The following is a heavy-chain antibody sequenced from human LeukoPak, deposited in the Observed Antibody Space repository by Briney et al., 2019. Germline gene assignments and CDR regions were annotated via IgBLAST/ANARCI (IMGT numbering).Heavy chain of an antibody. V-gene: IGHV4-39*01. J-gene: IGHJ5*02. CDR3: ARRDYAAWFDP. D-gene: IGHD4/OR15-4a*01. Sequence: KPSETLSLTCNVSGDSITSGAFYWAWIRQSPGKGLEWIGNGYYSGSTQYNPSLRGRVSISMDKTKNQFSLNLNSVSVTDTAIYYCARRDYAAWFDPWGQGTLVTVSS. CDR1: GDSITSGAFY. CDR2: GYYSGST.